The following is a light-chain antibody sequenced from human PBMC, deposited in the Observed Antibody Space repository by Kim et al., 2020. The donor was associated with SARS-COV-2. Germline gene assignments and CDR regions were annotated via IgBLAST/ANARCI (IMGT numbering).Light chain of an antibody. CDR3: AAWDDGLNGLV. Sequence: QLVLIQPPSASGTSGQRVTISCSGTSSNIGSNSVHWYRQLPQTAPKLLIYSNSHRPSGVPDRLSGSKSGASASLAISGLQFEDESIYHCAAWDDGLNGLVFGGGTKVTVL. J-gene: IGLJ2*01. CDR1: SSNIGSNS. V-gene: IGLV1-44*01. CDR2: SNS.